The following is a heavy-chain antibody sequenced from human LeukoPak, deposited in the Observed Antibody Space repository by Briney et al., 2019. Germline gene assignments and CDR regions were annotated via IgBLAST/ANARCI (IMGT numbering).Heavy chain of an antibody. CDR3: GRDRAGGWFDP. CDR2: IYTSGST. CDR1: GGSISSGSYY. V-gene: IGHV4-61*02. J-gene: IGHJ5*02. Sequence: PSETLSLTCTVSGGSISSGSYYWTWIRQPAGKGLEWIGRIYTSGSTNYNPSLKSRVTISVDTSKNQFSLKLSSVTAADTAVYYCGRDRAGGWFDPWGQGTLVTVSS. D-gene: IGHD3-10*01.